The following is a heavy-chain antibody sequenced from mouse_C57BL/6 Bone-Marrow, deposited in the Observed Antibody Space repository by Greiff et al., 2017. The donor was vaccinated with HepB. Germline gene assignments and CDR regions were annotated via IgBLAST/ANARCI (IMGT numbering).Heavy chain of an antibody. V-gene: IGHV1-81*01. CDR3: ASEGYGDYGFAY. CDR2: IYPRSGNT. D-gene: IGHD2-13*01. CDR1: GYTFTSYG. Sequence: QVQLQQSGAELARPGASVKLSCKASGYTFTSYGISWVKQRTGQGLEWIGEIYPRSGNTYYNEKFKGKATLTADKSSSTAYMELRSLTSEDSAVYIWASEGYGDYGFAYWGQGTLTTVSA. J-gene: IGHJ3*01.